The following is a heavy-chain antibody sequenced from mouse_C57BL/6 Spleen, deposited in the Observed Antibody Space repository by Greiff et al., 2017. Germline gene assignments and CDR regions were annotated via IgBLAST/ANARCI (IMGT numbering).Heavy chain of an antibody. V-gene: IGHV1-82*01. Sequence: QVQLQQSGPELVKPGASVKISCKASGYAFSSSWMNWVKQRPGKGLEWIGRIYPGDGDTNYNGKFKGKATLTADKSSSTAYMQLSSLTAEDSAVYVCARGGGYYYGSSYWYFDVWGTGTTVTVSS. CDR1: GYAFSSSW. CDR3: ARGGGYYYGSSYWYFDV. D-gene: IGHD1-1*01. CDR2: IYPGDGDT. J-gene: IGHJ1*03.